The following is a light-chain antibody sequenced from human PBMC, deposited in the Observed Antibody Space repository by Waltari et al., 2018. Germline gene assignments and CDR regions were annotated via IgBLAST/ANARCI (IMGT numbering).Light chain of an antibody. CDR3: QKYNDWPYS. CDR2: YAS. CDR1: QSVGST. V-gene: IGKV3D-15*01. Sequence: ETVMMQSPATLSFSPGERATLSCRASQSVGSTLAWYQQKPGQAPTLLISYASSRATGIPDRFSGSGSGTEFTLTISSRDPEDVGVYYCQKYNDWPYSFGQGTKVEIK. J-gene: IGKJ2*03.